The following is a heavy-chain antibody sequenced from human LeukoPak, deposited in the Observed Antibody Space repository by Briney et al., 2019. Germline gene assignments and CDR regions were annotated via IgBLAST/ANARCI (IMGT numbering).Heavy chain of an antibody. CDR1: GGSISNYY. CDR3: ARIPLGYSGAYYFDS. D-gene: IGHD5-12*01. CDR2: VYISGST. J-gene: IGHJ4*02. Sequence: SETLSLTCSVSGGSISNYYWSWIRQPPGKGLEWIGYVYISGSTNYNPSLRSRVTIALDTSKRQFSLKLSSVTAADTALYYCARIPLGYSGAYYFDSWGQGTLVTVSS. V-gene: IGHV4-4*09.